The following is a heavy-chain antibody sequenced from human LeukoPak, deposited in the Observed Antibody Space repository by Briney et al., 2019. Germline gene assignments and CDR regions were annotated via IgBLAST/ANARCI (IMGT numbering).Heavy chain of an antibody. CDR1: GFTFSSAA. D-gene: IGHD3-22*01. Sequence: PGGSLSLSCAASGFTFSSAAMTWVRQAPGRGLEWISTVTGSDVRTYYADSVKGRFTISRDYSRNMLHLQMNSPRVEDTAMYYCAKGPQLNSGYHPDYWGQGTLVTVSS. J-gene: IGHJ4*02. V-gene: IGHV3-23*01. CDR2: VTGSDVRT. CDR3: AKGPQLNSGYHPDY.